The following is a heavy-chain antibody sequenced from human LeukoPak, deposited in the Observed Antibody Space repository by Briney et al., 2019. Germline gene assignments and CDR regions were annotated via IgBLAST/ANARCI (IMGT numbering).Heavy chain of an antibody. Sequence: GGSLRLSCAASGFTFSSYSMNRVRQAPGKGLEWVSSISSSSSYIYYADSVKGRFTISRDNAKNSLYLQMNSLRAEDTAVYYCARDYYGSDYAFDIWDQGTMVTVSS. J-gene: IGHJ3*02. D-gene: IGHD3-10*01. CDR1: GFTFSSYS. CDR2: ISSSSSYI. CDR3: ARDYYGSDYAFDI. V-gene: IGHV3-21*01.